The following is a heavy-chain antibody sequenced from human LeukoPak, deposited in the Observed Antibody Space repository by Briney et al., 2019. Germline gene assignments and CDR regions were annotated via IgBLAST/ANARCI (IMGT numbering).Heavy chain of an antibody. V-gene: IGHV3-53*01. CDR3: ARESQVSYGSGSYYYFDY. CDR2: IYSGGST. CDR1: GFTVSSNY. J-gene: IGHJ4*02. D-gene: IGHD3-10*01. Sequence: PGGSLRLSCAASGFTVSSNYMSWVRQAPGKGLEWVSVIYSGGSTYYADSVKGRFTISRDNSKNTLYLQMNSLRAEDTAVYYCARESQVSYGSGSYYYFDYWGQGTLVTVSS.